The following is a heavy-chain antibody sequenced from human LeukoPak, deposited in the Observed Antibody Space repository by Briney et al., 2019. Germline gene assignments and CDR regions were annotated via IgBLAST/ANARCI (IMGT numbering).Heavy chain of an antibody. CDR1: GFTFSSYA. Sequence: GGSLRLSCAASGFTFSSYAMHWVRQAPGKGLEWVAVISYDGSNKYYADSVKGRFTISRDNSKNTLYLQMNSLRAEDTAVYYCARGGSSGYWGIDYWGRGTLVTVSS. CDR2: ISYDGSNK. D-gene: IGHD6-19*01. J-gene: IGHJ4*02. V-gene: IGHV3-30-3*01. CDR3: ARGGSSGYWGIDY.